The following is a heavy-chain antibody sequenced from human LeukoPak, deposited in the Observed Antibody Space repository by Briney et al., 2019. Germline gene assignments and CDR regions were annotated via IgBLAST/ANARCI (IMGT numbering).Heavy chain of an antibody. D-gene: IGHD5-24*01. CDR1: GFTFSSYA. J-gene: IGHJ4*02. CDR3: AKGGGYNYDFAFDY. V-gene: IGHV3-23*01. CDR2: ISGSGGST. Sequence: GGSLRLSCAASGFTFSSYAMSWVRQAPGKGLEWVSAISGSGGSTYYADSVKGRFTISRDNSKNTLYLQTNSLRAEDTAVYYCAKGGGYNYDFAFDYWGQGTLVTVSS.